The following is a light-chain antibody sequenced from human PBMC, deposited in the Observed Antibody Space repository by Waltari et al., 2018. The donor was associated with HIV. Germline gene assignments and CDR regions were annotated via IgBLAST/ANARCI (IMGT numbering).Light chain of an antibody. CDR1: SSHIANNA. Sequence: QSVLTQPPSVSEAPRQRVTISCSRSSSHIANNAYHCYQQVPGKAPQLLIYYDDLLSSGVSDRFSGSKSGTSASLAIRGLQSEDEAEYYCAAWDDYLNGYVFGSGTKVTVL. J-gene: IGLJ1*01. CDR2: YDD. V-gene: IGLV1-36*01. CDR3: AAWDDYLNGYV.